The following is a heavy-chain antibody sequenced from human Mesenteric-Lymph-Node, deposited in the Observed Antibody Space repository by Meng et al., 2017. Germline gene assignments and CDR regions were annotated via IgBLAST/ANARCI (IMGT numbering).Heavy chain of an antibody. V-gene: IGHV4-34*01. Sequence: GQLRQWGAGLLMHSETLSLTCAVYGGSFSGYYWSWIRQPPGKGLEWIGEINHSGSTNYNPSLKSRVTISVDTSKNQFSLKLSSVTAADTAVYYCARTHFYDSSNYGFDYWGQGTLVTVSS. CDR2: INHSGST. D-gene: IGHD3-22*01. J-gene: IGHJ4*02. CDR3: ARTHFYDSSNYGFDY. CDR1: GGSFSGYY.